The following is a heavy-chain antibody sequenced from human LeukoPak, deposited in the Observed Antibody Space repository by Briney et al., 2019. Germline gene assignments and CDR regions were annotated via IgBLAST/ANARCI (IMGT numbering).Heavy chain of an antibody. V-gene: IGHV4-59*08. Sequence: SETLSLTCSVSGGAITNHFLTWLRQPPGKRLEWIGHIYYSENSSYNPSLKSRVTISVDTSKNQFSLKLSSVTAADTAVYYCATWAGTKYSSGWYPPLDYWDRGTLVTVSS. D-gene: IGHD6-19*01. CDR2: IYYSENS. CDR3: ATWAGTKYSSGWYPPLDY. J-gene: IGHJ4*02. CDR1: GGAITNHF.